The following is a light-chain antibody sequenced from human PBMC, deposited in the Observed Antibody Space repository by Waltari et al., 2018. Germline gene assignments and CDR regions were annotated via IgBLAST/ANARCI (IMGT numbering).Light chain of an antibody. V-gene: IGKV3-20*01. CDR3: QNHERLPAT. CDR1: QSISKY. CDR2: AAS. J-gene: IGKJ1*01. Sequence: VLTQSPGTLSLSPGETATLSCRASQSISKYLGWYQQRTGHASRLLIYAASTRATGVPDRFSGSGYGTDFTLTISRLEPEDFALYYCQNHERLPATFGQGTKVEIK.